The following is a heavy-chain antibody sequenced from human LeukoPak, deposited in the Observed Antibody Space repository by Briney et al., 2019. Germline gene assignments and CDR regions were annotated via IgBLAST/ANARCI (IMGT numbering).Heavy chain of an antibody. CDR2: INHSGST. CDR1: GGSFSGYY. D-gene: IGHD3-10*01. J-gene: IGHJ6*03. Sequence: SETLSLTCAVYGGSFSGYYWSWIRQPPGKGLEWIGEINHSGSTNYNPSLKSRVTISVDTSKNQFSLKLSSVTAADTAVYYCARGGRFGELSRWWGGRGYYYYMDVWGKGTTVTVSS. V-gene: IGHV4-34*01. CDR3: ARGGRFGELSRWWGGRGYYYYMDV.